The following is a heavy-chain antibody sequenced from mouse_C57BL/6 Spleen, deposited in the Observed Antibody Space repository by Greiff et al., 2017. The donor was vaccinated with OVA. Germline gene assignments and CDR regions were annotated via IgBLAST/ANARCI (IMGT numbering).Heavy chain of an antibody. CDR3: TRDGNYLFAY. J-gene: IGHJ3*01. Sequence: VQLVESGAELVRPGASVTLSCKASGYTFTDYEMHWVKQTPVHGLEWIGAIDPETGGTAYNQKFKGKAILTADKSSSTAYMELRSLTSEDSAVYYCTRDGNYLFAYWGQGTLVTVSA. V-gene: IGHV1-15*01. CDR1: GYTFTDYE. CDR2: IDPETGGT. D-gene: IGHD2-1*01.